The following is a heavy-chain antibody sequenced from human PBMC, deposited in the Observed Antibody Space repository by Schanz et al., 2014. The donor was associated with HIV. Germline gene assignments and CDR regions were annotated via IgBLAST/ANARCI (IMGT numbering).Heavy chain of an antibody. V-gene: IGHV1-69*13. Sequence: QVQLVQSGAEVKKPGASVKVSCKASGYTFSNFGITWVRQAPGQGLEWVGQINPMFGATNYAPKFQGRVTITADEPTTTAYLDVTNLKSDDTAVYFCARDLDDVLARFDYWGQGTLVTVSS. J-gene: IGHJ4*02. CDR3: ARDLDDVLARFDY. CDR1: GYTFSNFG. CDR2: INPMFGAT. D-gene: IGHD3-9*01.